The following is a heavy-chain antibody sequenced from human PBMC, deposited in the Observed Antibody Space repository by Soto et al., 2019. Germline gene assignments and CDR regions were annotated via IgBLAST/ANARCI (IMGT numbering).Heavy chain of an antibody. V-gene: IGHV6-1*01. CDR1: GDSVSSNSAA. J-gene: IGHJ3*02. Sequence: PSQTPSLTCSISGDSVSSNSAAWNWIRQSPSRGLGWLGRTYYRSKWYNDYAVSVRSRITINPDTSKHQFSLQLNSVTPEDTAVYYCARARAYSYDSSGYEWSAFDIWGQGTMVTASS. CDR2: TYYRSKWYN. CDR3: ARARAYSYDSSGYEWSAFDI. D-gene: IGHD3-22*01.